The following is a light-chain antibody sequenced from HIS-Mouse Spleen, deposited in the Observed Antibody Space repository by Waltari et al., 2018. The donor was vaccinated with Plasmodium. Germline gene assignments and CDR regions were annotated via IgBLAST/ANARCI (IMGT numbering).Light chain of an antibody. Sequence: EIVLTQSPATLSLSPGDRATLSCRASQSVSSYLAWYQQKPDQAPRLLIYDASNRATGIPARFSGSGSGTVFTLTISSLEPEDFAVYYCQQRSNWPALTFGGGTKVEIK. CDR3: QQRSNWPALT. J-gene: IGKJ4*01. CDR1: QSVSSY. CDR2: DAS. V-gene: IGKV3-11*01.